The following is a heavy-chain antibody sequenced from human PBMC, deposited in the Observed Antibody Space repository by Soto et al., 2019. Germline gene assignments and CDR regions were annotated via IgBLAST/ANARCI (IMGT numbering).Heavy chain of an antibody. CDR1: GDSISISGYY. CDR3: ARDSGFYSSSSFDY. Sequence: SETLSVTCSFSGDSISISGYYWSWIRQHPGKGLEWIGHIYYSGNTYYNPSLKSRFTISVDTSKNQFSLNLSSVTAADTAVYYCARDSGFYSSSSFDYWGRGTMVTVSS. V-gene: IGHV4-31*03. D-gene: IGHD6-6*01. J-gene: IGHJ4*02. CDR2: IYYSGNT.